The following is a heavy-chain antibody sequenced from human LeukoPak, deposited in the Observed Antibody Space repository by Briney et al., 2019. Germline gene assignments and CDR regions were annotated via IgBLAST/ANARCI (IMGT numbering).Heavy chain of an antibody. D-gene: IGHD4-17*01. J-gene: IGHJ6*02. CDR2: SIPIFGTA. CDR3: ARVLTVTTLYYYYGMDV. CDR1: GGTFSSYA. V-gene: IGHV1-69*13. Sequence: GASVKVSCKASGGTFSSYAISWVRQAPGQGLEWMGGSIPIFGTANYAQKFQGRVTITADESTSTAYMELSSLRSEDTAVYYCARVLTVTTLYYYYGMDVWGQGTTVTVSS.